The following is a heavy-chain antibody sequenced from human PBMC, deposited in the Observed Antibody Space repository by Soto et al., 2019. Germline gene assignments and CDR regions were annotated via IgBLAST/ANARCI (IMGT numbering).Heavy chain of an antibody. J-gene: IGHJ5*02. CDR1: GGSISSSSSY. D-gene: IGHD3-10*01. Sequence: QLQLQESGPGLVKPSETLSLTCSVSGGSISSSSSYGGWIRQPPGKGPEWIGDIYDTGSTYCNPSITSGVTIYVDTSMVQFSLRVNSVTDAGTATSYCVRMTCRIRAASYGRSNWLVPWGAGILVSVSS. CDR3: VRMTCRIRAASYGRSNWLVP. CDR2: IYDTGST. V-gene: IGHV4-39*01.